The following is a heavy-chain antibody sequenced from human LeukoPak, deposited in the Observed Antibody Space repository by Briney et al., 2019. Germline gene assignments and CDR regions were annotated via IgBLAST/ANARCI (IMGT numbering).Heavy chain of an antibody. CDR2: ISWNSGSI. D-gene: IGHD6-6*01. J-gene: IGHJ4*02. V-gene: IGHV3-9*01. CDR3: AKDSRAARPLDY. Sequence: PGRSLRLSCAASGFTFDDYAMHWVRQAPGKGLEWVSGISWNSGSIGYADSVKGRFTISRDNAKNSLYLQMNSLRAEDTALYYCAKDSRAARPLDYWGQGTLVTVSS. CDR1: GFTFDDYA.